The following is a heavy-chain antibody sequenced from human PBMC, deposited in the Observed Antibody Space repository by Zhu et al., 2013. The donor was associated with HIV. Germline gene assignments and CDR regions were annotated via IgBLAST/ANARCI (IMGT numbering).Heavy chain of an antibody. CDR2: FSPYGGAT. CDR3: ARDERALDV. D-gene: IGHD6-25*01. CDR1: GYTFTGHY. Sequence: LVQSGAEVKKPGASVKVSCKASGYTFTGHYIHWVRQAPGQGLEWMGWFSPYGGATNYAQKFQGRVSMTGDTTIHTAYMQLNRLVYDDTAVYYCARDERALDVWGQGTMVTVSS. V-gene: IGHV1-2*02. J-gene: IGHJ3*01.